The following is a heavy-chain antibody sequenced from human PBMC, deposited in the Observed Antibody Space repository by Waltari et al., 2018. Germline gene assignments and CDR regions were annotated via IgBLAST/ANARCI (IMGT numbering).Heavy chain of an antibody. CDR2: IYHSGST. D-gene: IGHD4-17*01. CDR1: GSSISSGYC. CDR3: ARYYGDYSFDY. Sequence: QVLLQESGPGLVKPSENLSLTCSVSGSSISSGYCLSWIRQPPGKGLEWIGSIYHSGSTYYNPSLKSRVTISVDTSKNQFSLKLSSVTAADTAVYYCARYYGDYSFDYWGQGTLVTVSS. J-gene: IGHJ4*02. V-gene: IGHV4-38-2*01.